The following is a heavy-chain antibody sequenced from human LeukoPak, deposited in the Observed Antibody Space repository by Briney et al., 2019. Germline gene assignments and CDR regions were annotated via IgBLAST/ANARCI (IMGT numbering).Heavy chain of an antibody. CDR1: GFTFSSSF. J-gene: IGHJ4*02. Sequence: GGSLRLSCAASGFTFSSSFMSWVRPTPGKGLEWVANIAQDGGEKNYVVSVEGRFTISRDNAKNSLYLEMNLLRAEDTAVYYCAREWNIQYSMGVDYWGQGTLVTVSS. CDR2: IAQDGGEK. CDR3: AREWNIQYSMGVDY. D-gene: IGHD3-3*01. V-gene: IGHV3-7*01.